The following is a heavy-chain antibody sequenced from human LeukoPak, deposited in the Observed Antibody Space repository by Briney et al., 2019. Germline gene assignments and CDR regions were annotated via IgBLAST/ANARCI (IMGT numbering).Heavy chain of an antibody. V-gene: IGHV4-59*01. CDR1: RDSFRSYY. CDR3: ARGRNLEWFDY. D-gene: IGHD1-1*01. Sequence: SETLSLTCTVSRDSFRSYYWSWIRQPPGKGLEWIGYIYYSGSTNYNPSLKSRVTISVDTSKNQFSLKLNSVTAADTAVYYCARGRNLEWFDYWGQGTLVTVSS. CDR2: IYYSGST. J-gene: IGHJ5*01.